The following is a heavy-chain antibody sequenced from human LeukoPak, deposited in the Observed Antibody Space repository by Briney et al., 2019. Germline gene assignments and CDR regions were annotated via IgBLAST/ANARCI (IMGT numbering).Heavy chain of an antibody. Sequence: GGSLRLSCAASGFTFSSYGMHWVRQASGKGLEWVAVISYDGSNKYYADSVKGRFTISRDNSKNTLYLQMNSLRAEDTAVYYCAKTRGIVVVPAAIDYWGQGTLVTVSS. CDR2: ISYDGSNK. V-gene: IGHV3-30*18. J-gene: IGHJ4*02. CDR1: GFTFSSYG. CDR3: AKTRGIVVVPAAIDY. D-gene: IGHD2-2*01.